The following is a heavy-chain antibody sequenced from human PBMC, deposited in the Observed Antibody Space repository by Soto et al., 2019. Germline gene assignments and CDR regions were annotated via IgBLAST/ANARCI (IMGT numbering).Heavy chain of an antibody. V-gene: IGHV3-48*03. CDR1: GFTFSSYE. Sequence: GGSLRLSCAASGFTFSSYETNWVRQAPGKGLEWVSYISSSGSTIYYADSVKGRFTISRDNAKNSLYLQMNSLRAEDTAVYYCARDWPPLGGLFDYWGQGTLVTVSS. J-gene: IGHJ4*02. CDR2: ISSSGSTI. CDR3: ARDWPPLGGLFDY. D-gene: IGHD2-15*01.